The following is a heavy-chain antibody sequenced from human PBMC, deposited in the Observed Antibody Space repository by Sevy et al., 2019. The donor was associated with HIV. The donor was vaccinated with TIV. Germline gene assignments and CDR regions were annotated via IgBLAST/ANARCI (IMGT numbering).Heavy chain of an antibody. D-gene: IGHD2-2*01. J-gene: IGHJ6*02. V-gene: IGHV3-7*01. CDR3: ARDLIVRTGMFYYGMDV. Sequence: AGSLRLSCAASGFTVGTYWMSWVHQAPGKELQWVASIKQDESEKNYVDSVKGRFTISRDNAKNSLALQMNSLRAEDMAVYYCARDLIVRTGMFYYGMDVWGQGTTVTVSS. CDR1: GFTVGTYW. CDR2: IKQDESEK.